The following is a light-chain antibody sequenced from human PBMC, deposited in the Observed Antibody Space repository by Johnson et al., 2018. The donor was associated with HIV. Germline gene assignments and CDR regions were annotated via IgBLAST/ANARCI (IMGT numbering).Light chain of an antibody. Sequence: QSVLTQPPSVSAAPGQRVTISCSGSSSNIANNYISWYQQFPGTAPKLLIYENNKRPSGIPDRFSASKSGASATLGITGLQTGDEADYYCGTWDSSLTAGGIFGTGTKVTFL. J-gene: IGLJ1*01. CDR3: GTWDSSLTAGGI. CDR2: ENN. CDR1: SSNIANNY. V-gene: IGLV1-51*02.